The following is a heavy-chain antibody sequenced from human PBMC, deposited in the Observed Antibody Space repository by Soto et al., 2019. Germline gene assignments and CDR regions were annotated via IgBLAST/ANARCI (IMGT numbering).Heavy chain of an antibody. CDR2: IRSKANSYAT. V-gene: IGHV3-73*01. J-gene: IGHJ6*03. Sequence: GGSLRLSCAASGFTFSGSAMHWVRQASGKGLEWVGRIRSKANSYATAYAASVKGRFTISRDDSKNTAYLQMNSLKTEDTAVYYCTRLGGGYGPRHGYYYYMDVWGKGTTVTVSS. CDR1: GFTFSGSA. CDR3: TRLGGGYGPRHGYYYYMDV. D-gene: IGHD5-12*01.